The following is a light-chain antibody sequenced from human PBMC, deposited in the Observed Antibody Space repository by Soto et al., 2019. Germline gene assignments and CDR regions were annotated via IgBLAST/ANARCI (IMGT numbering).Light chain of an antibody. CDR1: QAITND. J-gene: IGKJ1*01. CDR3: LQHNSYPRT. Sequence: DIQMTQSPSSLSASVGDRVTITCRASQAITNDLSWYQQKPGEPPKRLIYAASTLHSGVPSRFSGSGSGTGFTLTISSLQPEDFATYFCLQHNSYPRTFGQGTKVDIK. V-gene: IGKV1-17*01. CDR2: AAS.